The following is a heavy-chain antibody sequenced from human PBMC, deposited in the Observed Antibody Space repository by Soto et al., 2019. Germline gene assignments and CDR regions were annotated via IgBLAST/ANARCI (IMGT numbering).Heavy chain of an antibody. D-gene: IGHD4-17*01. CDR2: IYYSGST. CDR3: SRGSYGDYVSYYYYMDV. Sequence: SETLSLTCTVSGGSISSGGYYWSWIRQHPGKGLEWIGYIYYSGSTYYNPSLKSRVTISVDTSKNQFSLKLSSVTAADTAVYYCSRGSYGDYVSYYYYMDVWGKGTRVTVSS. V-gene: IGHV4-31*03. J-gene: IGHJ6*03. CDR1: GGSISSGGYY.